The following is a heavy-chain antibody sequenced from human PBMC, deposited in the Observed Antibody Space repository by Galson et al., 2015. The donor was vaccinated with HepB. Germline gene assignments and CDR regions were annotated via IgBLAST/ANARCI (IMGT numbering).Heavy chain of an antibody. D-gene: IGHD5-18*01. Sequence: TLSLTCTVSGGSISSGSHYWSWIRQPAGKGLEWIGRIYTSGSTNYNPSLKSRVTMSVDTSKNQFSLKLSSVTAADTAVYYCAGSGGQLWLHDAFDIWGQGTMVTVSS. J-gene: IGHJ3*02. CDR1: GGSISSGSHY. CDR2: IYTSGST. V-gene: IGHV4-61*02. CDR3: AGSGGQLWLHDAFDI.